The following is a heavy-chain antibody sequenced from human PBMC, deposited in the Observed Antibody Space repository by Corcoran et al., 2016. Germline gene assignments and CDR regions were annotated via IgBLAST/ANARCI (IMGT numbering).Heavy chain of an antibody. V-gene: IGHV3-23*01. Sequence: EVQLFEAGGGLVQPGGSLRLSCAASGFIFSSYAMSWVRQAPGKGLEWVSAISGSGGSTYYADSVKGRIIISRDNSKNTLYLQMNSLRAEDTAVYYCAKVLQSHFQHWGHGTLVTVSS. CDR1: GFIFSSYA. CDR2: ISGSGGST. J-gene: IGHJ1*01. CDR3: AKVLQSHFQH. D-gene: IGHD2-15*01.